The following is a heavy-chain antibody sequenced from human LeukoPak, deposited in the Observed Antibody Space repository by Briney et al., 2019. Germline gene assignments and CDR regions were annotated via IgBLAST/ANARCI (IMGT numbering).Heavy chain of an antibody. V-gene: IGHV4-4*07. Sequence: SETLSLTCTVSGGSISSYYWSWIRQPAGKGLEWIGRIYTSGSTSYNPSLKSRVTMSVDTSKNQFSLKLSSVTAADTAVYYCARDRHHYDFWSGYYQSYYFDYWGQGTLVTVSS. CDR3: ARDRHHYDFWSGYYQSYYFDY. J-gene: IGHJ4*02. CDR1: GGSISSYY. CDR2: IYTSGST. D-gene: IGHD3-3*01.